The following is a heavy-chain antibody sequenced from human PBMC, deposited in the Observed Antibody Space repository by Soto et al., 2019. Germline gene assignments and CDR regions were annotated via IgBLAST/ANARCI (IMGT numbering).Heavy chain of an antibody. CDR1: GGTFSSYA. Sequence: QVQLVQSGAEVKQPGSSVKVSCKASGGTFSSYAISWVRQAPGQGLEWMGGIIPIFGTANYAQTFQGRVTITADDSTSTAYMELSSLRLEDTAVYYCARGEAAAGFYYYYGMDVWGQGTTDTVSS. CDR3: ARGEAAAGFYYYYGMDV. V-gene: IGHV1-69*01. J-gene: IGHJ6*02. CDR2: IIPIFGTA. D-gene: IGHD6-13*01.